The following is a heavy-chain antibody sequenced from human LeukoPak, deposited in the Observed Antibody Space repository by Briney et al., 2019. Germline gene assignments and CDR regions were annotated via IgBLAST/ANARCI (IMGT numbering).Heavy chain of an antibody. CDR3: ARLAAVRDDI. Sequence: SETLSLTCTVSGGSISSSSYYWGWIRQPPGKGLEWIGSIYYSGSTYYNPSLKSRVTISVDTSKNQFSLKLSSVTAADTAVYYCARLAAVRDDIWGQGTMVTVSS. V-gene: IGHV4-39*01. J-gene: IGHJ3*02. D-gene: IGHD6-13*01. CDR2: IYYSGST. CDR1: GGSISSSSYY.